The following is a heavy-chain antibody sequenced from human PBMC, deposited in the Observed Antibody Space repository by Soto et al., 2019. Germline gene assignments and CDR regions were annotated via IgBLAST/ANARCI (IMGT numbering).Heavy chain of an antibody. CDR1: GYTFTGYY. CDR3: ARDPPRYSSSWEPSSGDY. D-gene: IGHD6-13*01. J-gene: IGHJ4*02. Sequence: GASVKVSCKASGYTFTGYYMHWVRQAPGQGLEWMGWINPNSGGTNYAQKFQGRVTMTRDTSISTAYMELSRLRSDDTAVYYCARDPPRYSSSWEPSSGDYWGQGTLVTVSS. V-gene: IGHV1-2*02. CDR2: INPNSGGT.